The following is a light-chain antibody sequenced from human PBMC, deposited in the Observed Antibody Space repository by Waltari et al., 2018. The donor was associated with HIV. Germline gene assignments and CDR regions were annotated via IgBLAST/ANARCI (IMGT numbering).Light chain of an antibody. CDR2: EAS. CDR1: QSINNW. CDR3: QQYNRYPYT. V-gene: IGKV1-5*01. J-gene: IGKJ2*01. Sequence: DIQMTQSPSPLSESVGERVIITCRASQSINNWLAWYQQKPGETPNLLMHEASKLESGVPSRFIGTGSGTEFTLTINGLQPDDFATYYCQQYNRYPYTFGQGTKLEIK.